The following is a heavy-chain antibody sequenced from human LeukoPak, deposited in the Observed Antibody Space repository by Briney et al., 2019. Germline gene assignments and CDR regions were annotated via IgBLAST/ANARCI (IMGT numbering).Heavy chain of an antibody. D-gene: IGHD6-13*01. Sequence: ASVKVSCKASGGTFSSYAISWVRQAPGQGLECMGGIIPIFGTANYAQKLQGRVTITADESTNTAYMELSSLRSEDTAVYYCARCGSSLIGGMDVWGQGTTVTVSS. CDR1: GGTFSSYA. CDR3: ARCGSSLIGGMDV. CDR2: IIPIFGTA. J-gene: IGHJ6*02. V-gene: IGHV1-69*13.